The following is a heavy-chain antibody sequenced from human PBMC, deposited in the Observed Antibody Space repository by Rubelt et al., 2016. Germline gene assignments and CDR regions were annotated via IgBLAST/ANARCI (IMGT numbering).Heavy chain of an antibody. D-gene: IGHD3-3*01. CDR1: GGSFSGYY. J-gene: IGHJ6*02. V-gene: IGHV4-34*10. Sequence: QVQLQESGPGLVKPSETLSLTCAVYGGSFSGYYWSWIRQPPGKGLEWIGEINHSGSTNYNPSLKSRVTISVDTSKNQFSLKLSSVTAADTAVYYCARDSGVFGMDVWGQGTTVTVSS. CDR3: ARDSGVFGMDV. CDR2: INHSGST.